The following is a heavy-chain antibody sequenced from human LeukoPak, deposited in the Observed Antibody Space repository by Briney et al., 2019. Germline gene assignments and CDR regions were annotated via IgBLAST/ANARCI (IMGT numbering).Heavy chain of an antibody. V-gene: IGHV4-59*01. CDR2: IFDTGNT. CDR1: GVSLNNYY. CDR3: AKGMMPDWFDP. J-gene: IGHJ5*02. D-gene: IGHD2-2*01. Sequence: SETLSLTCNVSGVSLNNYYWTWVRQSPGKGLEWIGYIFDTGNTNYNPSLKSRATISLDRSKNQFSLRLNSVTAADTAVYYCAKGMMPDWFDPWGQGTLVTVST.